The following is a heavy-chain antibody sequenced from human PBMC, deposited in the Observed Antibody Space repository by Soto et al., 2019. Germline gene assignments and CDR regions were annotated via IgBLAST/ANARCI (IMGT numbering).Heavy chain of an antibody. CDR3: ATAVGYCDAIDYYCGRDV. D-gene: IGHD2-8*01. J-gene: IGHJ6*02. CDR2: ISYEGSNN. Sequence: GGSLRLSCAASGFTFSSYAMHWVRQAPGKGLEWVAVISYEGSNNYYANSMTDRFTISRDNSKNTTYLQMNSPRAEDRAVYSCATAVGYCDAIDYYCGRDVWGQGTMVTVSS. CDR1: GFTFSSYA. V-gene: IGHV3-30*04.